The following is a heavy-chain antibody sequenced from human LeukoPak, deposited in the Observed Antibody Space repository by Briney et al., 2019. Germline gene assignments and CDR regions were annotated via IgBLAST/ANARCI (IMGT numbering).Heavy chain of an antibody. J-gene: IGHJ4*02. CDR3: TRVRYFDWDYFDY. V-gene: IGHV3-74*01. CDR2: INGDGSSA. Sequence: PGRSLRLSCAASGFTFSDYWMYWVRQAPGKGLVWVSRINGDGSSARYADSVKGRFTISRDNAKNTLYLQMNSLRAEDTAVYYCTRVRYFDWDYFDYWGQGTLVTVSS. D-gene: IGHD3-9*01. CDR1: GFTFSDYW.